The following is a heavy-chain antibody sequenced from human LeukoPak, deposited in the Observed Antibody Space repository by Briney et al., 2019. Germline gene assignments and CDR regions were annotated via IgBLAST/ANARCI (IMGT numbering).Heavy chain of an antibody. CDR1: GGSISSSY. CDR2: IYISGST. J-gene: IGHJ4*02. D-gene: IGHD5-24*01. V-gene: IGHV4-4*07. Sequence: SETPSLTCTVSGGSISSSYYSWIRQPAGKGLECIWRIYISGSTNHTPSLKSRVTMSVDTSKNRFSLKLSSVTAADTAVYYCARDHLDGHFDYWGQGTLVTVSS. CDR3: ARDHLDGHFDY.